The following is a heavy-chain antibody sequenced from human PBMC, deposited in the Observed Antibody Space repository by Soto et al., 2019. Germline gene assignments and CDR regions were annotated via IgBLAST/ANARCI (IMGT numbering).Heavy chain of an antibody. D-gene: IGHD6-13*01. Sequence: GESLKISCKGSGYSFTSYWIGWVRQMPGKGLEWMGIIYPGDSDTRYSPSFQGQVTISADKSISTAYLQWSSLKASDTAMYYCARPMWRGAAAEPYYYYGMDVWVQGTTVTVSS. CDR1: GYSFTSYW. J-gene: IGHJ6*02. CDR2: IYPGDSDT. V-gene: IGHV5-51*01. CDR3: ARPMWRGAAAEPYYYYGMDV.